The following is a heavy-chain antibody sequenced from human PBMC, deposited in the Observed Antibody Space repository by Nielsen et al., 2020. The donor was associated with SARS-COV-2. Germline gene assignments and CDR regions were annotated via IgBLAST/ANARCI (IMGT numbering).Heavy chain of an antibody. CDR2: IRSKAYGGTT. J-gene: IGHJ5*02. V-gene: IGHV3-49*03. D-gene: IGHD6-13*01. CDR3: TRVAEQQLVLGNWFDP. CDR1: GFTFGDYA. Sequence: GGSLRLSCTASGFTFGDYAMSWFRQAPGKGLEWVGFIRSKAYGGTTEYAASVKGRFTISRDDSKSIAYLQMNSLKTEDTAVYYCTRVAEQQLVLGNWFDPWGQGTLVTVSS.